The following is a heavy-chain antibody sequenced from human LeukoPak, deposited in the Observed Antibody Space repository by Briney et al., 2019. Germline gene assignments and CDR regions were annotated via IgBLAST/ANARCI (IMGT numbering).Heavy chain of an antibody. J-gene: IGHJ6*03. Sequence: KPSETLSLTCAVDGGSFRGYFWGWVRQTPGKGLEWLGEITHNGGSNYMPSLSGRVSVFQDVSKNQFSLKLSSVTAADTGVYYCARGNSGSHWGDHYFYMDVWGKGTTVIVSS. CDR3: ARGNSGSHWGDHYFYMDV. CDR2: ITHNGGS. D-gene: IGHD1-26*01. V-gene: IGHV4-34*01. CDR1: GGSFRGYF.